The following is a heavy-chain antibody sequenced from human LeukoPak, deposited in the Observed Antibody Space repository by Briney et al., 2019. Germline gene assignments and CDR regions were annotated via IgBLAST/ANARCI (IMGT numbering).Heavy chain of an antibody. D-gene: IGHD1-14*01. CDR3: ARGATRNYFDY. J-gene: IGHJ4*02. V-gene: IGHV4-61*02. CDR1: GGSISSGSYY. CDR2: IYTSGST. Sequence: PSQTLSLTCTVSGGSISSGSYYWSWIRQPAGKGLEWIGRIYTSGSTNYNPSLKSRVTISVDTSKHQFSLKLSSVTAADTAVYYCARGATRNYFDYWGQGTLVTVSS.